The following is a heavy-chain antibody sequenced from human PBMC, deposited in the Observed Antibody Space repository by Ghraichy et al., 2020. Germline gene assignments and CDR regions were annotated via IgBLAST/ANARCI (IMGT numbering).Heavy chain of an antibody. Sequence: SQTLSLTCTVSGYSISSGYFWGWIRQPPGKGLEWIANIFRSGGTLYNPSLKSRVTISVNPSENQISLQLSSVTAADTAVYFCARGRLIYYDSSGSYFDYWGQGTQVTVSS. CDR2: IFRSGGT. D-gene: IGHD3-22*01. CDR1: GYSISSGYF. V-gene: IGHV4-38-2*02. J-gene: IGHJ4*02. CDR3: ARGRLIYYDSSGSYFDY.